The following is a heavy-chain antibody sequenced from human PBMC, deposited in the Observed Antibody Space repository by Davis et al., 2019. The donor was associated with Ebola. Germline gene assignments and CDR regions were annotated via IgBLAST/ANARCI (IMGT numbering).Heavy chain of an antibody. V-gene: IGHV4-59*01. CDR3: ARVSYYYDGSGYSVGGFDY. CDR1: GGSISGYY. J-gene: IGHJ4*02. D-gene: IGHD3-22*01. CDR2: IYYSGST. Sequence: SETLSLTCSVSGGSISGYYWSWIRQPPGKGLEWIGYIYYSGSTNYNPSLKSQVTISVDTSKNQFPLKLSSVTAADTAVYYCARVSYYYDGSGYSVGGFDYWGQGTLVTVSS.